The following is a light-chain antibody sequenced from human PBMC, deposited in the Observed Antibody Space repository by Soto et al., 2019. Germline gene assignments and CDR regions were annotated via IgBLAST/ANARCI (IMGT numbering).Light chain of an antibody. J-gene: IGLJ1*01. V-gene: IGLV2-14*03. CDR3: CAYSTSGPHV. Sequence: QSALTQPASVSGSPGQSITFSCTGTSSDVGSYDYVSWHQQHPGKAPELIIYDVNNRPSGVPSRFSGSKSGNTASLIISGLQTEDEADYYCCAYSTSGPHVFGTG. CDR2: DVN. CDR1: SSDVGSYDY.